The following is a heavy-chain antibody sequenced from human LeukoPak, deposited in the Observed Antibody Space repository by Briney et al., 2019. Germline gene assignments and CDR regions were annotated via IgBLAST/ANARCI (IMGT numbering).Heavy chain of an antibody. V-gene: IGHV3-21*01. CDR3: ARDRTTVSSPLDY. J-gene: IGHJ4*02. CDR1: GFTFSTYT. Sequence: GGSLRLSCAASGFTFSTYTMNWVRKAPGKGLEGVSSIYSSGSYIYYADSVQGRFTISRDDAKNSLYLQMNSLRAGDTASYYCARDRTTVSSPLDYWGQGTLVIVSS. CDR2: IYSSGSYI. D-gene: IGHD4-17*01.